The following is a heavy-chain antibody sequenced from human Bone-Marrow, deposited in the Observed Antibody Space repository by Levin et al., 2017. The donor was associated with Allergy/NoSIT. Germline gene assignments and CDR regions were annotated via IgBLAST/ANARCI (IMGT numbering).Heavy chain of an antibody. V-gene: IGHV4-59*01. D-gene: IGHD6-13*01. CDR1: GGSMSSYY. CDR3: ASWPLSIAAAIRY. CDR2: MYYGGNT. Sequence: SETLSLTYTVSGGSMSSYYWSWIRQPPGKGLEWIGYMYYGGNTNSNPSLKSRVTISIDTSKTQFSLNLTSVTAADTAVYYCASWPLSIAAAIRYWGQGILVTVSS. J-gene: IGHJ4*02.